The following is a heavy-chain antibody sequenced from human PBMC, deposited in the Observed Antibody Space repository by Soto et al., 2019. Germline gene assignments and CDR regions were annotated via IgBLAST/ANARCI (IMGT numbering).Heavy chain of an antibody. CDR1: GFTFSNYA. J-gene: IGHJ6*02. CDR3: ARDWTGDKWPCLDV. D-gene: IGHD5-12*01. Sequence: EVQLLESGGGLVQPGGSLRLSCAAAGFTFSNYALTWVRQSPGKGLEWVSTFSGSGGSTYYADSVRGRFTISRDNSKNTLFLQMNSLRVEDTAIYFCARDWTGDKWPCLDVWGQGTTVSVSS. V-gene: IGHV3-23*01. CDR2: FSGSGGST.